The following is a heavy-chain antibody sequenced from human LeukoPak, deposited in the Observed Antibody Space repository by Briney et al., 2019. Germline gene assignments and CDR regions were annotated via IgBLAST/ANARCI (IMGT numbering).Heavy chain of an antibody. V-gene: IGHV3-21*01. CDR3: ASHFWNYYRIDY. CDR2: ISGSDSYI. Sequence: GESLRLSCAASGFSFSTYTMNWARQAPGKGLEWVSSISGSDSYIYYSDSVKGRFTISRDNAKNSLSLQMNSLRAEDTAIYYCASHFWNYYRIDYWGQGILVTVSS. D-gene: IGHD3-3*02. J-gene: IGHJ4*02. CDR1: GFSFSTYT.